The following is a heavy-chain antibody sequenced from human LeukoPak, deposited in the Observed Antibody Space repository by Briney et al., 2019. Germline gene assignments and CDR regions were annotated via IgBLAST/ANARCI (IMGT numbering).Heavy chain of an antibody. J-gene: IGHJ4*02. D-gene: IGHD3-9*01. Sequence: GGSLRLSCAASGFTFSSYWMSWVRQPPGKGMEWVANIKQDGSEKYYVDSVKGRFTISRDNAKNSLYLQMNSLRAEDTAVYYCARDPGLRYFDWTMSGYCDYWGQGTLVTVSS. CDR1: GFTFSSYW. V-gene: IGHV3-7*03. CDR2: IKQDGSEK. CDR3: ARDPGLRYFDWTMSGYCDY.